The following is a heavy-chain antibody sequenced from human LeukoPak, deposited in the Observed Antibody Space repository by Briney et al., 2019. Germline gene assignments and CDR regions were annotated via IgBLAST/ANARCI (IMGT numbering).Heavy chain of an antibody. J-gene: IGHJ6*03. CDR3: ARDRYFNLRYYYYYYMDV. CDR2: IYTSGST. V-gene: IGHV4-4*07. Sequence: SETLSLTCTVSGGPTSSYYWSWIRQPAGKGLEWIGRIYTSGSTNYNPSLKSRVTMSVDTSKNQFSLKLSSVTAADTAVYYCARDRYFNLRYYYYYYMDVWGKGTTVTVSS. CDR1: GGPTSSYY. D-gene: IGHD2/OR15-2a*01.